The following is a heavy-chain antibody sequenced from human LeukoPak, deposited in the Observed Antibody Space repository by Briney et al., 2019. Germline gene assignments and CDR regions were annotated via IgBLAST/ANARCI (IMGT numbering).Heavy chain of an antibody. CDR2: IYYSGST. J-gene: IGHJ4*02. D-gene: IGHD3-9*01. CDR1: GVSFSGYY. V-gene: IGHV4-34*01. CDR3: ARVNYDILTGYYKTIDY. Sequence: SETLSLTCAVYGVSFSGYYWSWIRQPPGKGLEWIGSIYYSGSTYYNPSLKSRVTISVDTSKNQFSLKLSSVTAADTAVYYCARVNYDILTGYYKTIDYWGQGTLVTVSS.